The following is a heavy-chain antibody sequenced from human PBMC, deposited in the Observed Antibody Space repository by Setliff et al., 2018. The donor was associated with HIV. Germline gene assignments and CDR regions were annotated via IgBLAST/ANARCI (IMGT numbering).Heavy chain of an antibody. V-gene: IGHV3-20*04. Sequence: GGSLRLSCVGSGFMFNDYGMSWVRQAPGKGLEWVAGISWDGIITTYGDSVRGRFTISRDNVEKSVYLQMNRLGNEDTARYYCARMLLRTNPVYGVVSNWFDPWGPGTLVTVSS. CDR3: ARMLLRTNPVYGVVSNWFDP. D-gene: IGHD3-3*01. CDR1: GFMFNDYG. CDR2: ISWDGIIT. J-gene: IGHJ5*02.